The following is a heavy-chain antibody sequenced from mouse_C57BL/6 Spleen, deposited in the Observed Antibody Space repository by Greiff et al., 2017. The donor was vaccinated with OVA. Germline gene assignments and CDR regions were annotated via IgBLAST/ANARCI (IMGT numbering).Heavy chain of an antibody. CDR2: IYPGSGST. J-gene: IGHJ4*01. V-gene: IGHV1-55*01. D-gene: IGHD3-2*02. CDR1: GYTFTSYW. CDR3: ARESSGYYAMDY. Sequence: QVQLQQPGAELVKPGASVKMSCKASGYTFTSYWITWVKQRPGQGLEWIGDIYPGSGSTNYNEKFKSKATLTVDTSSSTAYMQLSSLTSEDAAVDYCARESSGYYAMDYWGQGTSVTVSS.